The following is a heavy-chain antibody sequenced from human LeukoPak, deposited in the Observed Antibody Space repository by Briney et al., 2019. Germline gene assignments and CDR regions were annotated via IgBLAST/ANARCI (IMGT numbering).Heavy chain of an antibody. CDR1: GGSISSSSYY. D-gene: IGHD3-22*01. CDR2: IYYSGST. V-gene: IGHV4-39*01. CDR3: ARLPDDDSSGYSSFDY. Sequence: PSETLSLTCTVSGGSISSSSYYWGWIRQPPGKGLEWIGSIYYSGSTYYNPSLKSRVTISVDTSKNQFSLKLSSVTAADTAVYYCARLPDDDSSGYSSFDYRGQGTLVTVSS. J-gene: IGHJ4*02.